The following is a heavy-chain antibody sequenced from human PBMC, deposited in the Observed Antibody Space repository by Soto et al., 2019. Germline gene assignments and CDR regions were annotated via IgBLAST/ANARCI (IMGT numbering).Heavy chain of an antibody. CDR1: GGTFSSYA. V-gene: IGHV1-69*12. CDR2: IIPIFGTA. Sequence: QVQLVQSGAEVKKPGSSVKVSCKASGGTFSSYAISWVRQAPGHGLEWMGGIIPIFGTANYAQKFQGRVTITADESKSTAYMELSSLRSEDTAVYYCSRDPRYCSGGSCYGSYYFDYWGQGTLVTVSS. D-gene: IGHD2-15*01. J-gene: IGHJ4*02. CDR3: SRDPRYCSGGSCYGSYYFDY.